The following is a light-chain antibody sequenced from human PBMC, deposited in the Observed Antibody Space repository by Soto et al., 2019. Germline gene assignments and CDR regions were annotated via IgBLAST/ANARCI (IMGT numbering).Light chain of an antibody. V-gene: IGKV3-20*01. CDR1: QTVRKNY. CDR3: QQYGSPGT. Sequence: EFALTQSPGTRSLSPGERGTLSCRASQTVRKNYLAWYQQKPGQAPRLLIYDASSRATGIPDRFSGGGSGTDFTLTISRMEPEDFAVYYCQQYGSPGTFGQGTKVDIK. CDR2: DAS. J-gene: IGKJ1*01.